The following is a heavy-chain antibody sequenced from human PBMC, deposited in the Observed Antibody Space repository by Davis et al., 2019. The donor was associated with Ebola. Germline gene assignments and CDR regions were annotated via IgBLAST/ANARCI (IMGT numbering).Heavy chain of an antibody. V-gene: IGHV3-9*01. CDR2: TNSNGGSI. CDR3: AKDKDTSGPGGFDY. Sequence: SLKISCAASGFSFGDYAMHWVRQPPGKGLEWVSGTNSNGGSIRYADSVKGRFTISRDNAKDSLFLQMNSLRAEDTALYYCAKDKDTSGPGGFDYWGQGTLVTVSS. J-gene: IGHJ4*02. D-gene: IGHD3-22*01. CDR1: GFSFGDYA.